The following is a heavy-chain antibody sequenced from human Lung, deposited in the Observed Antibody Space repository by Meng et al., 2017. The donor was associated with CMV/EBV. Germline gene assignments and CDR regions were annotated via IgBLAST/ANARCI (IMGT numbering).Heavy chain of an antibody. Sequence: SCAASGFTFSDYYMSWIRQAPGKGLEWVSYISSSGSTIYYADSVKGRFTISRDNSKNTLYLQMNSLRAEDTAIYYCATVLTLGERSDWGQGTLVTVSS. J-gene: IGHJ4*02. V-gene: IGHV3-11*01. D-gene: IGHD3-16*01. CDR3: ATVLTLGERSD. CDR2: ISSSGSTI. CDR1: GFTFSDYY.